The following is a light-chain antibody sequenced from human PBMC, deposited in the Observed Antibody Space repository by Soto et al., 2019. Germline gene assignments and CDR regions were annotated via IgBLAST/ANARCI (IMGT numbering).Light chain of an antibody. V-gene: IGLV1-47*01. CDR3: NSYVAGSNV. CDR1: SSNIGNNF. CDR2: KNN. Sequence: QSVLTQPPSASATPGQRVTISCSGSSSNIGNNFVYWYQQLPGTAPKLLIYKNNQRPSGVPDRFSGSKSGTSASLAISGLRSEDEADYYCNSYVAGSNVFGTGTKLTVL. J-gene: IGLJ1*01.